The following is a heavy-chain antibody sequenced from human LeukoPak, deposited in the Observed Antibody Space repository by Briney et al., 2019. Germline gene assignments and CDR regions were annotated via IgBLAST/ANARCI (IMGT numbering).Heavy chain of an antibody. V-gene: IGHV3-48*04. D-gene: IGHD3-10*01. Sequence: PGGSLRLSCAASGFTFSSYAMNWVRQAPGKGLEWVSYISSSGSTIYYADSVKGRFTISRDNAKNSLYLQMNSLRAEDTAVYYCARGRLHYYGSGSYLDYWGQGTLVTVSS. CDR3: ARGRLHYYGSGSYLDY. CDR1: GFTFSSYA. J-gene: IGHJ4*02. CDR2: ISSSGSTI.